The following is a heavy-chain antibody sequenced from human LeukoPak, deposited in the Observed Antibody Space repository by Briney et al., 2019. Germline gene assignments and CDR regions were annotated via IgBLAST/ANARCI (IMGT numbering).Heavy chain of an antibody. D-gene: IGHD1-1*01. V-gene: IGHV1-8*01. Sequence: ASVKVSCKTSGYTFTTYDINWVRQAAGQGLEWMGWMNPNSGYTGSAQKFQGRVTMTGDTSISIAYMDLSSLTSEDTAVYYCARVNGPVDYWGQGTLVTVSS. CDR2: MNPNSGYT. J-gene: IGHJ4*02. CDR1: GYTFTTYD. CDR3: ARVNGPVDY.